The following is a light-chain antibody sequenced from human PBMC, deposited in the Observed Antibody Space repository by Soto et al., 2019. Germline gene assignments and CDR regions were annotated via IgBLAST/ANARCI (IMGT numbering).Light chain of an antibody. CDR2: DAA. J-gene: IGKJ3*01. Sequence: DIQMTQSPSSLSASVGDRVTISCQASQDIRNYLNWYQQKPGKAPQLLIYDAANLQTGVPSRFSGSGSGTDFTLTISSLQPEDFATYYCQHYDNLFLFTFGPGTKVDIK. CDR3: QHYDNLFLFT. CDR1: QDIRNY. V-gene: IGKV1-33*01.